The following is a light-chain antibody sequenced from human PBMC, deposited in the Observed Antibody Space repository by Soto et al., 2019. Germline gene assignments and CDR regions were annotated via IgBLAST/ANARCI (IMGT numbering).Light chain of an antibody. CDR2: GAS. CDR3: QQYYKWPPFT. V-gene: IGKV3-15*01. CDR1: QSVGNS. Sequence: MTQSPGTLSVSPGEGVTLSCRASQSVGNSLAWYQQKPGQAPRLLIFGASTRVTGIPARFSGRGFGTEFTLTISSLQSEDFALYYCQQYYKWPPFTFGPGTKVDIK. J-gene: IGKJ3*01.